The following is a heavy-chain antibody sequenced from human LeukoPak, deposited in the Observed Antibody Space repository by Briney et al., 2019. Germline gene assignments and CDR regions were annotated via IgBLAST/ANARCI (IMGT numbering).Heavy chain of an antibody. CDR1: GFTFSDYW. D-gene: IGHD3-16*01. V-gene: IGHV3-74*01. CDR3: ARGGTAWA. J-gene: IGHJ5*02. CDR2: INDDGGIT. Sequence: PGGFLRLSCAASGFTFSDYWMHWVRQAPGKGLEWVSRINDDGGITIYADSVKGRFTISRDNPKNALFLQMNSLGAEDTAVYYCARGGTAWAWGQGTLVTVPS.